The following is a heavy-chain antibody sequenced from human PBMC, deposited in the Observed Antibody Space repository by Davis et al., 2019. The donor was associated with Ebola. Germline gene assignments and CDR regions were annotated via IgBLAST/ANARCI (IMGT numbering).Heavy chain of an antibody. CDR3: ARKSEPPDY. V-gene: IGHV3-23*01. J-gene: IGHJ4*02. Sequence: GESLKISCAASGFTFSSYAMSWVRQAPGNGLELVSAISGSGGSTYYADSVKGRFTISRENSKNTLYLQMNSLRAEDTAVYYCARKSEPPDYWGQGTLVTVSS. CDR1: GFTFSSYA. CDR2: ISGSGGST.